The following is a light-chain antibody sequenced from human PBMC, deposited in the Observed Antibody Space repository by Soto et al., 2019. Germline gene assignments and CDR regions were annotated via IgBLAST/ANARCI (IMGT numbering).Light chain of an antibody. CDR2: AAS. CDR1: QPISSF. CDR3: QQSYYTPLT. Sequence: QMPQSPSSLSASVGDRVTITCRSTQPISSFLNWYQQRPGTAPKLLIYAASTLQTGVPSRFSGDRSGSAYTLTISSLQPEDSATDFCQQSYYTPLTFGGGTKVEVK. V-gene: IGKV1-39*01. J-gene: IGKJ4*01.